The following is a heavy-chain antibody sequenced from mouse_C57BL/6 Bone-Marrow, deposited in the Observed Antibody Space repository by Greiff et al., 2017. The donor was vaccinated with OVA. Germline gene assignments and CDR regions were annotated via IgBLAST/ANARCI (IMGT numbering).Heavy chain of an antibody. D-gene: IGHD1-1*01. V-gene: IGHV1-55*01. CDR2: IYPGSGST. CDR3: ARSDYYGSPYYAMDY. Sequence: VQLQPPGAELVKPGASVKMSCKASGYTFTSYWITWVKQRPGQGLEWIGDIYPGSGSTNYNEKFKSKATLTVDTSSSTAYMQLSSLTSEDSAVYYCARSDYYGSPYYAMDYWGQGTSVTVSS. CDR1: GYTFTSYW. J-gene: IGHJ4*01.